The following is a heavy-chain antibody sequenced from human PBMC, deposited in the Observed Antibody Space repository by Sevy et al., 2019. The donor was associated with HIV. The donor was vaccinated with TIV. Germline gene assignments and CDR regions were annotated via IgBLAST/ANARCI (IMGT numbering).Heavy chain of an antibody. V-gene: IGHV1-24*01. D-gene: IGHD3-22*01. Sequence: ASVKVSCKVSGYTLTELSMHWVRQAAGKGLEWMGGFDPEDGETIYAQKFQGRVTMTEDTSTDTAYMELSSLRSEDTAVYYCATARTEYYDSSGYYGMDVWGQGTTVTVSS. CDR3: ATARTEYYDSSGYYGMDV. CDR1: GYTLTELS. J-gene: IGHJ6*02. CDR2: FDPEDGET.